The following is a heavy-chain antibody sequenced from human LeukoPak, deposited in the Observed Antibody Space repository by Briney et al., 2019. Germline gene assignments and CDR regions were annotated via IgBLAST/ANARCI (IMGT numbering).Heavy chain of an antibody. V-gene: IGHV3-23*01. CDR2: ISGSGDRT. CDR3: AKGYYGSGSYGWFDY. J-gene: IGHJ4*02. CDR1: GFTFNIYA. Sequence: GGSLRLSCTASGFTFNIYAMNWVRQAPGKGLEWVSTISGSGDRTYYADSVKGRFTISRDNSKNTLFLHMNSLRAEDTAVYSCAKGYYGSGSYGWFDYWGQGTPVTVSS. D-gene: IGHD3-10*01.